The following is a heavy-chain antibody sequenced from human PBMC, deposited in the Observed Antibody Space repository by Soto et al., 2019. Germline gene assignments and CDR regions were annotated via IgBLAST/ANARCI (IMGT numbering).Heavy chain of an antibody. Sequence: QVQLVQSGAEVKKPGASVKVSCKASGYTFTSYDINWARQATGQGLESLGWMNPNSGNTGYVQKFQGRVTMTRDTSITTAYMELSSLRSEDTAVYFCARGVKYGAYSRWFDPWGQGALVTVSS. CDR1: GYTFTSYD. CDR3: ARGVKYGAYSRWFDP. D-gene: IGHD4-17*01. CDR2: MNPNSGNT. V-gene: IGHV1-8*01. J-gene: IGHJ5*02.